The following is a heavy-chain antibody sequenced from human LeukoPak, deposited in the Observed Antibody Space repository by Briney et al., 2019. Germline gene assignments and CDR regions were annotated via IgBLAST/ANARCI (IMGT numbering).Heavy chain of an antibody. V-gene: IGHV3-66*01. CDR2: IYSDGST. CDR1: GFTVSSNY. J-gene: IGHJ6*02. CDR3: ARDKRGYYYGMDV. Sequence: GGSLRLSCAASGFTVSSNYMSWVRQAPGKGLEWVSVIYSDGSTYYADSVKGRFTISRDNSKNTLYLQMNSLRAEDTAVYYCARDKRGYYYGMDVWGQGTTVTVSS.